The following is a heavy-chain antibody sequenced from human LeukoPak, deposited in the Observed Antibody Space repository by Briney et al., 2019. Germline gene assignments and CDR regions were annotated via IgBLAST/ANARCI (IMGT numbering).Heavy chain of an antibody. V-gene: IGHV1-69*04. CDR1: GGTFSSYA. Sequence: GASVKVSCKASGGTFSSYAISWVRQAPGQGLEWMGRVIPILGIANYAQNFQGRVTITADKSTRTAYMELSSLRDEDTAVYYCARDLEAANTYYFDYWGQGTMVTVSS. CDR2: VIPILGIA. J-gene: IGHJ4*02. CDR3: ARDLEAANTYYFDY. D-gene: IGHD6-13*01.